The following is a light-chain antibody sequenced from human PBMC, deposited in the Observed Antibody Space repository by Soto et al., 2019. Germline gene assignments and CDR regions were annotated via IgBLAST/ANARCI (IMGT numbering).Light chain of an antibody. V-gene: IGLV1-36*01. CDR1: SSNIGKNA. CDR2: NND. Sequence: QSVLTQPPSVSDVPRQRVTISCSGSSSNIGKNAVNWYQQFPGKAPKLLIYNNDLLPSGVSDRFSGSKSGTSASLAISGLQSEDEADYHCAAWDDSLNGLVFGGGTQLTVL. J-gene: IGLJ2*01. CDR3: AAWDDSLNGLV.